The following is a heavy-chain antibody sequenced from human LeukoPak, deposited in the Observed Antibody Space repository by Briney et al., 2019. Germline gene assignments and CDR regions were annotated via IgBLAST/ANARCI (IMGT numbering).Heavy chain of an antibody. CDR3: ARVPPSGSYFDY. J-gene: IGHJ4*02. V-gene: IGHV1-69*04. CDR2: IIPIHGIA. D-gene: IGHD3-10*01. Sequence: ASVKVSCKASGGTFSSYAISWVRQAPGQGLEWMGRIIPIHGIANYAQKFQGRVTITADKSTSTAYMELSSLRSEDTAVYYCARVPPSGSYFDYWGQGTLVTVSS. CDR1: GGTFSSYA.